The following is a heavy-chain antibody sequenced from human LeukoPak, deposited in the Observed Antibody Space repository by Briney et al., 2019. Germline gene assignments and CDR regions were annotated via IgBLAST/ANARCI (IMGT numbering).Heavy chain of an antibody. CDR3: ARGRRLGFGEFYFDY. V-gene: IGHV1-3*02. D-gene: IGHD3-10*01. Sequence: ASVKVSCKASGYTFTSYAMHWVRQAPGQRLEWMGWSNAGNGNTKYSQEFQGRVTITRDTSASTAYMELSSLRSEDMAVYYCARGRRLGFGEFYFDYWGQGTLVTVSS. J-gene: IGHJ4*02. CDR1: GYTFTSYA. CDR2: SNAGNGNT.